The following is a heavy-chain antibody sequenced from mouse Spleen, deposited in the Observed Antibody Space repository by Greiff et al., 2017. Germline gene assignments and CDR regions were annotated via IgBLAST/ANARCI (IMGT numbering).Heavy chain of an antibody. CDR3: ARMRGYPYYAMDY. D-gene: IGHD2-2*01. CDR1: GFSLTSYG. Sequence: QVQLKESGPGLVAPSQSLSITCTVSGFSLTSYGVHWVRQPPGKGLEWLVVIWSDGSTTYNSALKSRLSISKDNSKSQVFLKMNSLQTDDTAMYYCARMRGYPYYAMDYWGQGTSVTVSS. J-gene: IGHJ4*01. CDR2: IWSDGST. V-gene: IGHV2-6*02.